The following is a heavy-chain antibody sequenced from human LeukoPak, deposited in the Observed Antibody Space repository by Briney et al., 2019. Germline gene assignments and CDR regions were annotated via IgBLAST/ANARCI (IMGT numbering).Heavy chain of an antibody. D-gene: IGHD1-26*01. Sequence: GASVKVSCKASGYTFTGYYMHWVRQAPGQGLEWMGWINPNSGGTNYAQKFQGRVTMTRDTSISTAYMELSRLRSDDTAVYYCAREWAPHQIAGLHFDHWGQGTLVTVSS. V-gene: IGHV1-2*02. CDR2: INPNSGGT. CDR3: AREWAPHQIAGLHFDH. J-gene: IGHJ4*02. CDR1: GYTFTGYY.